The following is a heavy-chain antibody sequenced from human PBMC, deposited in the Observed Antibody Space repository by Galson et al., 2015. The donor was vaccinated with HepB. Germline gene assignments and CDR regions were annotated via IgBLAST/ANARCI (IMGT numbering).Heavy chain of an antibody. CDR2: IYYSGST. Sequence: TLSLTCTVSGGPISSGDYYWSWIRQPPGKGLEWIGYIYYSGSTYYNPSLKSRVTISVDTSKNQFSLKLSSVTAADTAVYYCARVVGHSRGGYYDSSGYPFSGYSWFDPWGQGTLVTVSS. CDR1: GGPISSGDYY. D-gene: IGHD3-22*01. CDR3: ARVVGHSRGGYYDSSGYPFSGYSWFDP. J-gene: IGHJ5*02. V-gene: IGHV4-30-4*01.